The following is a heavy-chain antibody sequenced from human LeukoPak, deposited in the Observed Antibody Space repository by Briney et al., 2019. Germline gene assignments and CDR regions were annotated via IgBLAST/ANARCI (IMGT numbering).Heavy chain of an antibody. Sequence: GTSVKVSCKASGFTFTSSAMQWVRQARGQRLEWIGWIVVGSGNTNYAQKFQERVTITRDMSTSTAYMELSSLRSEDTAVYYCAASTPTTYYYGSSSSGMDVWGQGTTVTVSS. D-gene: IGHD3-10*01. CDR2: IVVGSGNT. J-gene: IGHJ6*02. CDR3: AASTPTTYYYGSSSSGMDV. V-gene: IGHV1-58*02. CDR1: GFTFTSSA.